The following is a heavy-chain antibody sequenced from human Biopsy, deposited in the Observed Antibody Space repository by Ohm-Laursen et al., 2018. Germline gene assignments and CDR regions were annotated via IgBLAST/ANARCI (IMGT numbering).Heavy chain of an antibody. CDR1: GDSISNKDAA. J-gene: IGHJ5*02. CDR2: TYCRTQWFF. Sequence: QTLSLTCATSGDSISNKDAAWDWIRRSPSRGLEWLGRTYCRTQWFFDYAMFVRSRISIKPDTSKNQFPLELNSVTPEDTAVYFCARETPTGIPFNWFDPWGQGTRVPVSS. D-gene: IGHD1-1*01. CDR3: ARETPTGIPFNWFDP. V-gene: IGHV6-1*01.